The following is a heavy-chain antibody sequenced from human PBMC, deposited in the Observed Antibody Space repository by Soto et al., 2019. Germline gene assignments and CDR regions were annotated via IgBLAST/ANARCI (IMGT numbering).Heavy chain of an antibody. V-gene: IGHV4-30-2*01. D-gene: IGHD3-3*01. CDR3: AREMTIFGVAPGGGVDV. J-gene: IGHJ6*02. CDR2: IYQSGRS. Sequence: QLQLQESGSGLVRPSQTLSLTCAVSGGSISTSDFSWSWIRQAQGRGLEWIGSIYQSGRSYYIPSLKRRVTMPLDKSKNQFSLKTTSAVAADTARYNCAREMTIFGVAPGGGVDVWGQGTTVPVSS. CDR1: GGSISTSDFS.